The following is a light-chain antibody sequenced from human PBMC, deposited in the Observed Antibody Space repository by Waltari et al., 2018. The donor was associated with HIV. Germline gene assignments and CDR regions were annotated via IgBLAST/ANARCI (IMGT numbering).Light chain of an antibody. CDR2: GTS. CDR1: QGVPNNY. Sequence: EIVLTQSPGTLSFSPGERATLSSRASQGVPNNYVAWYQQSPGQAPRLIVYGTSIRHTGIPDRCSGSGSGTDFTLAISRLEPEDFAVYYCQQYGRSPITFGQGARLEIK. J-gene: IGKJ5*01. CDR3: QQYGRSPIT. V-gene: IGKV3-20*01.